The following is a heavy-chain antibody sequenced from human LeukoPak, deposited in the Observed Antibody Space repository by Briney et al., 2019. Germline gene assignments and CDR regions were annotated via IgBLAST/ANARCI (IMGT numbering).Heavy chain of an antibody. CDR1: GGSISSCY. CDR2: IYTSGST. V-gene: IGHV4-4*07. D-gene: IGHD1-26*01. J-gene: IGHJ3*02. Sequence: SETLCLTCTVCGGSISSCYWSWIRQPAGKELEWIGRIYTSGSTNYNPSLKSRVTMSVDTSKNQFSLKLSSVTAADTAVYYCARDEGVGATGAFDIWGQGTMVTVSS. CDR3: ARDEGVGATGAFDI.